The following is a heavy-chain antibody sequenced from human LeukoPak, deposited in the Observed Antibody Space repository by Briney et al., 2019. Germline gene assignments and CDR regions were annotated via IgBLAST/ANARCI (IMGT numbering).Heavy chain of an antibody. CDR3: AISREDILTGYYNPFDY. D-gene: IGHD3-9*01. CDR2: ISAYNGNT. Sequence: ASVKVSCKASGYTFTSYGISWVRQAPGQGLEWMGWISAYNGNTNYAQKLQGRVTMTTDTSTSTAYMELRSLRSDDTAVYYCAISREDILTGYYNPFDYWGQGTLVTVSS. V-gene: IGHV1-18*01. J-gene: IGHJ4*02. CDR1: GYTFTSYG.